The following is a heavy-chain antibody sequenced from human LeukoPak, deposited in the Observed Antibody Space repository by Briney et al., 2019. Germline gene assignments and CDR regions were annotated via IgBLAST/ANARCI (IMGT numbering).Heavy chain of an antibody. CDR1: GYSFTSYW. Sequence: GESLKISCKGSGYSFTSYWIGWVRQMPGKGLEWMGIIYPGDSDTRYSPSFQGQVPISADKSISTAYLQWSSLKASDTAMYYCARDSGSYWEDYYYGMDVWGQGTTVTVSS. D-gene: IGHD1-26*01. CDR2: IYPGDSDT. V-gene: IGHV5-51*01. J-gene: IGHJ6*02. CDR3: ARDSGSYWEDYYYGMDV.